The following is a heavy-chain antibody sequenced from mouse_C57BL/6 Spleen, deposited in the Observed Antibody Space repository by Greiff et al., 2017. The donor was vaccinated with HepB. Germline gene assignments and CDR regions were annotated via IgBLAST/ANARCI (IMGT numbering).Heavy chain of an antibody. CDR3: ARDLDGGYAMDY. V-gene: IGHV1-54*01. CDR1: GYAFTNYL. J-gene: IGHJ4*01. CDR2: INPGSGGT. Sequence: QVQLQQSGAELVRPGTSVKVSCKASGYAFTNYLIEWVKQRPGQGLEWIGVINPGSGGTNYNEKFKGKATLTADKSSSTAYMHLSSLTSEDSAVYFCARDLDGGYAMDYWGQGTSVTVSS.